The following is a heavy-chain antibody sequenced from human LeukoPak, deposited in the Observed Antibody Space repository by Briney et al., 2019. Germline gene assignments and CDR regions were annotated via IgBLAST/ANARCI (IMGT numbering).Heavy chain of an antibody. CDR2: TSGDGITT. V-gene: IGHV3-43*02. J-gene: IGHJ4*02. Sequence: GGSLRLSCAASGFTFHNYAIHWVRQAPGKGLEWVSLTSGDGITTYFADSVKGRFTISRDNSKSSLFLQMNSLRTEDTALYYCARDHVYGGTDYWGQGTLVTVSS. CDR3: ARDHVYGGTDY. CDR1: GFTFHNYA. D-gene: IGHD4-23*01.